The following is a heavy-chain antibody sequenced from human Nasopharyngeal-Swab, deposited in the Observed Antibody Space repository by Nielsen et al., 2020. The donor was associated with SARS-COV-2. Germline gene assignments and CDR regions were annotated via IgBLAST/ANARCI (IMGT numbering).Heavy chain of an antibody. V-gene: IGHV3-43*01. D-gene: IGHD1-26*01. CDR3: AKDLELGEYYYYFYYMDV. CDR2: ITWDGGNT. J-gene: IGHJ6*03. Sequence: GESLKISCAASGFTFDDYDIHWVRQRPGKAPEWVSTITWDGGNTHYADSVKGRFTISRDNSRSSLYLQMNSLRIEDTALYYCAKDLELGEYYYYFYYMDVWGKGTTVTVSS. CDR1: GFTFDDYD.